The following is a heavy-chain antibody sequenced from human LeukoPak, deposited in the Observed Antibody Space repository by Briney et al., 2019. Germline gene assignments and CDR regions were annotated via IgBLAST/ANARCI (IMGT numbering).Heavy chain of an antibody. Sequence: GGSLRLSCAASGFTFSSYWMSWVRQAPGKGLEWVANIKQDGSEKYYVDSVKGRFTISRDNAKNSLYLQMNSLRAEDTAVYYCARANYYGSGTYYGMDVWGQGTTVTVSS. CDR1: GFTFSSYW. CDR3: ARANYYGSGTYYGMDV. V-gene: IGHV3-7*01. J-gene: IGHJ6*02. D-gene: IGHD3-10*01. CDR2: IKQDGSEK.